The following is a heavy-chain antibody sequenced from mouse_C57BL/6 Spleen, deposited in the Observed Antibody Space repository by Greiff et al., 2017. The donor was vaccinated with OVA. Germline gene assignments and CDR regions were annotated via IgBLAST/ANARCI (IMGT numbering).Heavy chain of an antibody. CDR1: GFSFNTYA. CDR2: IRSKSNNYAT. J-gene: IGHJ2*01. Sequence: EVMLVESGGGLVQPKGSLKLSCAASGFSFNTYAMNWVRQAPGKGLEWVARIRSKSNNYATYYADSVKDRFTISRDDSESMLYLQMNNLKTEDTAMYYCVRQYGSNEGYFDYWGQGTTLTVSS. V-gene: IGHV10-1*01. CDR3: VRQYGSNEGYFDY. D-gene: IGHD1-1*01.